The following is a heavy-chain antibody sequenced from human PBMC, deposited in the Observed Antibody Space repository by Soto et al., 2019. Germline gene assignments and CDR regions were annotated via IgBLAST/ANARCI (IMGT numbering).Heavy chain of an antibody. V-gene: IGHV3-48*01. CDR3: ASQSSEWLLFAS. J-gene: IGHJ4*02. CDR1: GFTFSSYS. Sequence: EVQLVESGGGLVQPGGSLRLSCAASGFTFSSYSMNWVRQAPGKGLEWVSYISSSSSTIYYADSVKGGFTISRDNAKNAMYLQMNSLRAEDTAVYYCASQSSEWLLFASWGQGTLVTVSS. D-gene: IGHD5-12*01. CDR2: ISSSSSTI.